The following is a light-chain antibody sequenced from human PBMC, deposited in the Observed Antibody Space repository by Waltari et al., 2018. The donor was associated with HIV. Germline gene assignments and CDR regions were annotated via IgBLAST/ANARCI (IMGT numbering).Light chain of an antibody. V-gene: IGLV2-23*02. CDR2: EVT. Sequence: QSALTQPASVSGSPGQSITISCTGTSSDVGSYNLVSWYQQHPSKAPKLSVYEVTQRLSGFSTRFSVSKSGNSAVLTVSGLQAGYWAAYYCCSYSGTSALVCGGGTKLTGL. CDR1: SSDVGSYNL. J-gene: IGLJ2*01. CDR3: CSYSGTSALV.